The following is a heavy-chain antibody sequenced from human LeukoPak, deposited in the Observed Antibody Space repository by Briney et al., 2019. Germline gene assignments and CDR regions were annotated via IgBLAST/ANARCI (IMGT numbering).Heavy chain of an antibody. J-gene: IGHJ4*02. D-gene: IGHD3-9*01. CDR1: GGSLSNYY. CDR2: IYYSGST. Sequence: SETLSLTCTVSGGSLSNYYWNWIRQPPGKGLEWIAYIYYSGSTNYSPSLKSRVTISLDTSKNQFSLKLSSVTTADTAVYYCARMPDILTGLDSWGQGTLVTVSS. V-gene: IGHV4-59*01. CDR3: ARMPDILTGLDS.